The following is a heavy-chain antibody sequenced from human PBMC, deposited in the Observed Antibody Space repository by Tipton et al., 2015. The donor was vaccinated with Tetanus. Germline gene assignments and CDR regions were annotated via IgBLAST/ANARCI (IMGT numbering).Heavy chain of an antibody. V-gene: IGHV3-23*01. CDR2: ISGSGGST. D-gene: IGHD3-16*01. J-gene: IGHJ4*02. CDR1: GFTFSSYV. Sequence: SLRLSCAASGFTFSSYVMSWVRQAPGKGLEWVSAISGSGGSTYYADSVKGRFTISRDNSKNTLYLQMNSLRAEDTAVYYCAKAYTDRGDLVDYWGQGTLVTVSS. CDR3: AKAYTDRGDLVDY.